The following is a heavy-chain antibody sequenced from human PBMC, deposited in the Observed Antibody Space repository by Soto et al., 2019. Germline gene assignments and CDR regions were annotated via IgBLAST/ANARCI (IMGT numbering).Heavy chain of an antibody. CDR1: GSTFSSYG. D-gene: IGHD1-1*01. CDR2: ISYDGSNK. CDR3: AKDRGTLVFGYYGMDV. J-gene: IGHJ6*02. V-gene: IGHV3-30*18. Sequence: PGGSLRLSCAASGSTFSSYGMHWVRQAPGKGLEWVAVISYDGSNKYYADSVKGRFTIPRDNSKNTLYLQMNSLRAEDTAVYYCAKDRGTLVFGYYGMDVWGQGTTVTVSS.